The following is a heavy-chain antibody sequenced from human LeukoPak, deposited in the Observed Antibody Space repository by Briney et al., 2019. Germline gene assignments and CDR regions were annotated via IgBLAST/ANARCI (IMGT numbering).Heavy chain of an antibody. J-gene: IGHJ4*02. V-gene: IGHV4-39*01. Sequence: PSETLSLTCTVSGGSISSSSYYWGWARQPPGKGLEWIGSIYYDGSTHHNPSLKSRVTISADTSENQYSLRLSSVTAADTAVYYCARATYSSGWLVGYWGQGTLVTVSS. CDR2: IYYDGST. CDR3: ARATYSSGWLVGY. CDR1: GGSISSSSYY. D-gene: IGHD6-19*01.